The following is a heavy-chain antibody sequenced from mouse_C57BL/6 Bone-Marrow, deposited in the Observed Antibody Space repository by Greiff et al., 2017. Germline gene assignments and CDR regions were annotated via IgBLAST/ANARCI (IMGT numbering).Heavy chain of an antibody. D-gene: IGHD2-5*01. CDR3: THSNYRFAY. V-gene: IGHV14-4*01. CDR1: GFNIKDDY. Sequence: VQLQQSGAELVRPGASVKLSCTASGFNIKDDYMHWVKQRPEQGLEWIGWIDPENGDTEYASKFQGKATITADTSSNTAYLQLSSLTSEDTAVYYCTHSNYRFAYWGQGTLVTVS. J-gene: IGHJ3*01. CDR2: IDPENGDT.